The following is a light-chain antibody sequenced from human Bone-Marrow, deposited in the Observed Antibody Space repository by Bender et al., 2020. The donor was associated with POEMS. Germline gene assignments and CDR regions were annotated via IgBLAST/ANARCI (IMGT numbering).Light chain of an antibody. V-gene: IGLV2-14*02. CDR1: SNDVGTYNL. CDR3: QSYDNSLGGWV. Sequence: QSALTQPPSASGSPGQSITISCIGTSNDVGTYNLVSWYQQHPGKAPKLIIYGGSKRPSGVSNRFSGSKSGITASLTITGLQAEDEGDYYCQSYDNSLGGWVFGGGTKLTVL. J-gene: IGLJ3*02. CDR2: GGS.